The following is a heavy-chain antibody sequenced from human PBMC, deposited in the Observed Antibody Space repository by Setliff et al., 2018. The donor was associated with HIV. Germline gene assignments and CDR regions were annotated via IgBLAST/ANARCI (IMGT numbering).Heavy chain of an antibody. Sequence: PSETLSLTCTVSGGSISSHYWSWVRQSPGKGLEWIGSISYSGSTNHNPSLKNRVTISLDTSKNQFSLKLAFVTAADTAVYYCARYSTLTTNFDYWGQGTLVTVSS. CDR3: ARYSTLTTNFDY. CDR2: ISYSGST. V-gene: IGHV4-59*08. CDR1: GGSISSHY. J-gene: IGHJ4*02. D-gene: IGHD4-17*01.